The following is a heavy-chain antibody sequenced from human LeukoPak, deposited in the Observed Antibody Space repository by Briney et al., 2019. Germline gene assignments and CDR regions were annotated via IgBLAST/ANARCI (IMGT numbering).Heavy chain of an antibody. Sequence: GGSLTLSRAASGLDFRTPDMLCARNAPGRAVEWGAAIGGDARTNYADSGKARFTVSRDTSKNTLLLHLNSLRAEDTALYYCTTLYYDSGSHWGEGALVTVSS. J-gene: IGHJ4*02. CDR2: IGGDART. V-gene: IGHV3-23*01. CDR1: GLDFRTPD. D-gene: IGHD3-22*01. CDR3: TTLYYDSGSH.